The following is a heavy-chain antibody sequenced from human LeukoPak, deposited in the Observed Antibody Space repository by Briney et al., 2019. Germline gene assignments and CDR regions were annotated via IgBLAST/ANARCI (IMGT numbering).Heavy chain of an antibody. Sequence: GGSLRLSCAASEFTFSSYAMSWVRQAPGKGLEWVSAISGSGGSTYYADSVKGRFTISRDNSKNTLYLQMNSLRAEDTAVYYCAKYYDSSGYYPFDYWGQGTLVTVSS. J-gene: IGHJ4*02. CDR2: ISGSGGST. CDR1: EFTFSSYA. D-gene: IGHD3-22*01. V-gene: IGHV3-23*01. CDR3: AKYYDSSGYYPFDY.